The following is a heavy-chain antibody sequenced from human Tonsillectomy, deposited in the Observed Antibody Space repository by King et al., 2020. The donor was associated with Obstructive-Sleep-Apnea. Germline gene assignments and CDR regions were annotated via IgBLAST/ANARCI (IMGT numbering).Heavy chain of an antibody. V-gene: IGHV4-59*08. D-gene: IGHD1-26*01. CDR3: ARNTEHYYYYGMDV. J-gene: IGHJ6*02. Sequence: VQLQESGPGLVKPSETLSFTCTVSGDSISSYYWSWIRQPPGKGLEWIGYIYYSGSTKYNPSLKSRGTISVDTSKNQFSLKLSSVTAADTAVYYCARNTEHYYYYGMDVWGQGTTVTVSS. CDR2: IYYSGST. CDR1: GDSISSYY.